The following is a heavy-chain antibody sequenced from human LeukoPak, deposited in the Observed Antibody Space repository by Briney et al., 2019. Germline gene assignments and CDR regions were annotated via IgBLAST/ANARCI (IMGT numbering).Heavy chain of an antibody. Sequence: SETLSLTCTVSGGSISSSSYYWGWIRQPPGKGLEWIGSIYYSGSTYYNPSLKSRVTISVDTSKNQFSLKLSSVTAADTAVYYCASYDFWSGYHDAFDIWGQGTMVTASS. CDR3: ASYDFWSGYHDAFDI. J-gene: IGHJ3*02. D-gene: IGHD3-3*01. CDR1: GGSISSSSYY. CDR2: IYYSGST. V-gene: IGHV4-39*01.